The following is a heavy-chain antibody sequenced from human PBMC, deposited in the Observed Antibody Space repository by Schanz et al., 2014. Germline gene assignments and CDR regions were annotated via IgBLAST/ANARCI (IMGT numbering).Heavy chain of an antibody. CDR1: GFTFSTYA. Sequence: EVQLVESGGGFVQPGGSLRLSCAASGFTFSTYAMTWVRQAPGKGLEWVSSISIRGGNTYYTDSVKGRFTISRDNSKNTLDLQMSSLRADDTAVYYCAKELYSGSHYGWFDPWGQGTLVTVSS. CDR3: AKELYSGSHYGWFDP. CDR2: ISIRGGNT. J-gene: IGHJ5*02. V-gene: IGHV3-23*04. D-gene: IGHD1-26*01.